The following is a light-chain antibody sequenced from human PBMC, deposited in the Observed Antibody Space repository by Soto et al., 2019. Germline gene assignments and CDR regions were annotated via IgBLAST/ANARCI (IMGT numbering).Light chain of an antibody. CDR3: AAWNDNLNGPSYV. CDR2: SDD. J-gene: IGLJ1*01. Sequence: QSVLIQPPSVSGSPGQSVTISCTGTSSSNIGSNAVNWYQQVPGTAPKLLIYSDDQRPSGVPDRFSGSKSGTSASLAISGLQSEDEADYICAAWNDNLNGPSYVFGTGTKVTVL. V-gene: IGLV1-44*01. CDR1: SSNIGSNA.